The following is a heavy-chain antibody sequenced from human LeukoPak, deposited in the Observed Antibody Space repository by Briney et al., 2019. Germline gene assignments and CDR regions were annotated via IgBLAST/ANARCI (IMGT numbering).Heavy chain of an antibody. Sequence: PSQTLSLTCTDSGGSISSGSYYWSWIRQPAGKGLEWIGRIYTSGSTNYNPSLKSRVTISVDTSKNQFSLKLSSVTAADTAVYYCARGEGSGWPGWVNWFDPWGQGTLVTVSS. V-gene: IGHV4-61*02. D-gene: IGHD6-19*01. CDR3: ARGEGSGWPGWVNWFDP. J-gene: IGHJ5*02. CDR1: GGSISSGSYY. CDR2: IYTSGST.